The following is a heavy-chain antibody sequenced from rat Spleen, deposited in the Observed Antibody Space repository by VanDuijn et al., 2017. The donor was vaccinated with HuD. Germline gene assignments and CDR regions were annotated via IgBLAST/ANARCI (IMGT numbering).Heavy chain of an antibody. Sequence: EVQLVESGGDSVQPGRSLKLSCAASGFTFSDYSMAWVRQAPKKGLEWVATISFDGSTTHYGDSVKGRFTLSRDDAKNIQYLQMDSLKSEDTATYYCTRHGGLRNWFAYWVQGTLVTVSS. J-gene: IGHJ3*01. V-gene: IGHV5-7*01. CDR2: ISFDGSTT. D-gene: IGHD1-11*01. CDR3: TRHGGLRNWFAY. CDR1: GFTFSDYS.